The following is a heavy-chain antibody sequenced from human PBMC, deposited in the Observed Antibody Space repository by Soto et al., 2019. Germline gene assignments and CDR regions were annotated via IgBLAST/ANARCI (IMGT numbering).Heavy chain of an antibody. D-gene: IGHD3-3*01. CDR3: AASSGYYPHDAFDI. J-gene: IGHJ3*02. CDR1: GYTFTSYA. Sequence: ASVKVSCKASGYTFTSYAMHWVRQAPGQRLEWMGWINAGNGNTKYSQKFQGRVTMTEDTSTDTAYMELSSLRSEDTAVYYCAASSGYYPHDAFDIWGQGTMVTVSS. CDR2: INAGNGNT. V-gene: IGHV1-3*01.